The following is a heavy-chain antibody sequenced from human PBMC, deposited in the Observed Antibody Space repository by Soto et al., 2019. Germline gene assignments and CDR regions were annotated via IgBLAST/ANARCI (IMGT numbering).Heavy chain of an antibody. CDR3: ARDSVGFRLGWIYYGMDV. Sequence: LKISCAASGFSFSSYEMNWVRQAPGKGLEWVSYISTSGSTIYYADSVKGRFTISRDNAKNSLYLQMNSLRAEDTAVYYCARDSVGFRLGWIYYGMDVWGQGTTVTVSS. V-gene: IGHV3-48*03. CDR1: GFSFSSYE. CDR2: ISTSGSTI. D-gene: IGHD1-26*01. J-gene: IGHJ6*02.